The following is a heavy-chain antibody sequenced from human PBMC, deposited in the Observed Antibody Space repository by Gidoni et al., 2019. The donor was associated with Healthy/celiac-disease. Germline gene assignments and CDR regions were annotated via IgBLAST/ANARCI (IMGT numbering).Heavy chain of an antibody. CDR2: ISSSSSTI. V-gene: IGHV3-48*01. J-gene: IGHJ4*02. CDR3: AREVEMATIGHLDY. D-gene: IGHD5-12*01. CDR1: GFTFSSYS. Sequence: EVQLVESGGGLVQPGGSLRLSCAASGFTFSSYSMNWVRQAPGKGLGWVSYISSSSSTIYYADSVKGRFTISRDNAKNSLYLQMNSLRAEDTAVYYCAREVEMATIGHLDYWGQGTLVTVSS.